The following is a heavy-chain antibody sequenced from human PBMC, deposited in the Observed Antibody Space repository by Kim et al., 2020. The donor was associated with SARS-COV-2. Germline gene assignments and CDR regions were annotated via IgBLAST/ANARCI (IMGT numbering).Heavy chain of an antibody. CDR3: ASPLWGKGCCYWDL. CDR1: GGSISSYY. CDR2: VYYSGSS. Sequence: SETLSLTCTVSGGSISSYYWSWIRQPPGKGLEWIGYVYYSGSSNYNPSLTSRVTISVDTYKTQFSLTLSSVTATATAASYCASPLWGKGCCYWDLWG. J-gene: IGHJ2*01. V-gene: IGHV4-59*01. D-gene: IGHD3-16*01.